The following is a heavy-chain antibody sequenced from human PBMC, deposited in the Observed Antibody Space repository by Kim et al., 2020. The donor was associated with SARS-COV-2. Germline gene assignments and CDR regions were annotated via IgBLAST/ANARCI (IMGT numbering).Heavy chain of an antibody. D-gene: IGHD2-2*01. V-gene: IGHV1-69*04. CDR3: ARIQRGRYQCSWYFYR. J-gene: IGHJ2*01. CDR1: GGTFSSYA. Sequence: SVKVSCKASGGTFSSYAISWVRQAPGQGLEWMGRIIPSGGRANYAQKFQGRVTITADKSTSTAYMELSSLRSEDTAVYYCARIQRGRYQCSWYFYRWGR. CDR2: IIPSGGRA.